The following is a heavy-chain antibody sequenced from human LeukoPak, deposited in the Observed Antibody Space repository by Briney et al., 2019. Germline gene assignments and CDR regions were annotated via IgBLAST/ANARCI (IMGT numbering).Heavy chain of an antibody. V-gene: IGHV4-59*01. CDR3: ARAGTVLGAEFDY. J-gene: IGHJ4*02. CDR1: SGSISRYY. CDR2: IYYNGRT. Sequence: PSETLSLTCSVSSGSISRYYWTWIRQPPGKGLEWIGHIYYNGRTNYNPSLNSRVTISVDTSKNQFSLKLTSVTAADTAVYYCARAGTVLGAEFDYWGQGTLVTVSS. D-gene: IGHD1-26*01.